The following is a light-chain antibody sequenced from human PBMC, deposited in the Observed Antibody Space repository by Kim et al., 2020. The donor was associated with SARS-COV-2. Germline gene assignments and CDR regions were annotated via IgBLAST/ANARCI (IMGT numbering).Light chain of an antibody. CDR1: SLKTYY. Sequence: SSELTQDPAVSVALGQTVRITCQGDSLKTYYATWYQQKPGQAPIVVIYGKNNRPSGIPDRFSGSSSGNTASLTVTGAQAVDEADYYCNSWDNSGDHVVFG. CDR2: GKN. V-gene: IGLV3-19*01. CDR3: NSWDNSGDHVV. J-gene: IGLJ2*01.